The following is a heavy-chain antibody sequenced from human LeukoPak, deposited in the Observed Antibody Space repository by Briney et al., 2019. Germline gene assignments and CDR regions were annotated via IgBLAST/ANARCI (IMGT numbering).Heavy chain of an antibody. D-gene: IGHD3-16*01. CDR3: TTDPTPPYYDYVWGSWNYFDY. Sequence: GGSLRLSCAASGFTFSNAWMSWVRQAPGKGLEWVGRIKSKTDGGTTDYAAPVKGRFTISRDDSKNTLYLQMNSLKTEDTAVYYCTTDPTPPYYDYVWGSWNYFDYWGQGTLVTVSS. V-gene: IGHV3-15*01. CDR2: IKSKTDGGTT. J-gene: IGHJ4*02. CDR1: GFTFSNAW.